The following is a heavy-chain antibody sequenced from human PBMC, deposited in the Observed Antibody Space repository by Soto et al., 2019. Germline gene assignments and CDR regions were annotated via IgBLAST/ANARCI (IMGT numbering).Heavy chain of an antibody. CDR1: GYTFTSYA. CDR3: VRGGIVVVPAAIPAFDI. Sequence: ASVKVSCKASGYTFTSYAIHWVRQAPGQRLEWMGWINAGNGNTKYSQKFQGRVTITRDTSASTAYMELSSLRSEDTAVYYCVRGGIVVVPAAIPAFDIWGQGTMVTVSS. D-gene: IGHD2-2*01. V-gene: IGHV1-3*01. CDR2: INAGNGNT. J-gene: IGHJ3*02.